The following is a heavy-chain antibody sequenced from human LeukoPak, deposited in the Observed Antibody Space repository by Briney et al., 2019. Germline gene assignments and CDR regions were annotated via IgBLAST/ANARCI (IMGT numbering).Heavy chain of an antibody. CDR3: ARVFEYYYMDV. CDR1: GFTFSSYW. J-gene: IGHJ6*03. CDR2: IKQDGSEK. V-gene: IGHV3-7*01. Sequence: PGGSLRLSCAASGFTFSSYWMSWVRQAPGKGLEWVANIKQDGSEKYYVDSAKGRFTISRDNAKNSLYLQMNSLRAEDTAVYYCARVFEYYYMDVWGKGTTVTVSS. D-gene: IGHD3-3*01.